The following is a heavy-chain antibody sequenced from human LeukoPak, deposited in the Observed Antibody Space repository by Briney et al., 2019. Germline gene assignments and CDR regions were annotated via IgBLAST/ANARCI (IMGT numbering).Heavy chain of an antibody. V-gene: IGHV4-30-4*01. CDR2: IYYSGST. D-gene: IGHD4-17*01. Sequence: SQTLSLTCTVSGGXISSGDYYWSWIRQPPGKGLEWIGYIYYSGSTYYNPSLKSRVTISVDTSKNQFSLKLSSVTAADTAVYYCAIGTPTVTFDYWGQGTLVTVSS. J-gene: IGHJ4*02. CDR3: AIGTPTVTFDY. CDR1: GGXISSGDYY.